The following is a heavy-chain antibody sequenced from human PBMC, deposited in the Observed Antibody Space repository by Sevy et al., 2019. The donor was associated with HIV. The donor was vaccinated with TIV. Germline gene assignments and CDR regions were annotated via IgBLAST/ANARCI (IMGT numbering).Heavy chain of an antibody. J-gene: IGHJ4*02. CDR2: IWFDGSNT. V-gene: IGHV3-33*01. CDR3: ARDLEFYDYGDYGPAFMPDY. D-gene: IGHD4-17*01. CDR1: GFTFSTYG. Sequence: GGSLRLSCAASGFTFSTYGMHWVRQAPGKGLEWVAVIWFDGSNTYYADSVKGRFTITRDIAKNTLHLQMNSLRVKDTADYYCARDLEFYDYGDYGPAFMPDYWGQGTLVTVSS.